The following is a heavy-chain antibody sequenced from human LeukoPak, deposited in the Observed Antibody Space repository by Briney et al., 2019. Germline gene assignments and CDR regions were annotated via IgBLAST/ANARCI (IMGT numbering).Heavy chain of an antibody. CDR3: VRARGCSNCVLTDGFDS. D-gene: IGHD6-13*01. CDR2: KSNFDGDS. CDR1: GRLFTSYG. V-gene: IGHV1-18*01. J-gene: IGHJ3*01. Sequence: GASVKVSCKASGRLFTSYGIAWVRQAPGKGLEWLGWKSNFDGDSKVAENLQGRVTLTSDSSTTTAYMELTSLKVDDTAVYYCVRARGCSNCVLTDGFDSWGQGTKVTVSS.